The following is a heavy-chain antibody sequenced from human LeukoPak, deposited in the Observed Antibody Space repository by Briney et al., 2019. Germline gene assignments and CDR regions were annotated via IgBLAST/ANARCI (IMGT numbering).Heavy chain of an antibody. J-gene: IGHJ4*02. Sequence: GGSLRLSCAASGFTFSSHAMSWVRQAPGKGLEWVSAISGSGGSTYYADSVKGRFTISRDNSRNTLYLQMNSLRAEDTAVYYCARSGLSRFGFWGQGTLVTVSS. CDR3: ARSGLSRFGF. D-gene: IGHD2/OR15-2a*01. CDR2: ISGSGGST. V-gene: IGHV3-23*01. CDR1: GFTFSSHA.